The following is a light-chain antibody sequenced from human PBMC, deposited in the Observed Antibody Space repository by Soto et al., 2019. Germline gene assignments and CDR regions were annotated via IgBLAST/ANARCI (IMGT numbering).Light chain of an antibody. CDR1: QSVSSTF. CDR2: GAS. V-gene: IGKV3-20*01. J-gene: IGKJ1*01. Sequence: EIVLTQSPGSLSLSPGERATLSCRASQSVSSTFFAWYQQRPGQAPRLLMYGASSRATGIPERFSGSGSGPDFTLTISRLEPEDFAVYYWRQFDSSVTFGQGTKVEIK. CDR3: RQFDSSVT.